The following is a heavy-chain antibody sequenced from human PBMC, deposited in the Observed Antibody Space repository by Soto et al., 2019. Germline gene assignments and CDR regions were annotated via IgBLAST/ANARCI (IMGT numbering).Heavy chain of an antibody. CDR3: ARPSPTSIAAAARPFDY. Sequence: EVQLVESGGGLVQPGGSLRLSCAASGFTFSSYSMNWVRQAPGKGLEWVSYISSSSSTIYYADSVKGRFTISRDNAKNSLYLQMNSLRAEDTAVYYCARPSPTSIAAAARPFDYWGQGTLVTVSS. CDR1: GFTFSSYS. CDR2: ISSSSSTI. D-gene: IGHD6-13*01. V-gene: IGHV3-48*01. J-gene: IGHJ4*02.